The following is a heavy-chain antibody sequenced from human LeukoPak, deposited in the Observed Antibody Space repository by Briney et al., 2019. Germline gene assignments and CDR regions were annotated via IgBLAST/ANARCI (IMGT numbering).Heavy chain of an antibody. CDR1: GFAFSSYA. CDR2: ISGSGGST. CDR3: ASSLLTRGRGPSDY. J-gene: IGHJ4*02. D-gene: IGHD3-16*01. Sequence: GGSLRLSCAASGFAFSSYAMSWVRQAPGKGLEWVSAISGSGGSTYYVDSVKGRFTISRDNSKNTLFLQMNSLRAEDTAFYYCASSLLTRGRGPSDYWGQGTLVTVSS. V-gene: IGHV3-23*01.